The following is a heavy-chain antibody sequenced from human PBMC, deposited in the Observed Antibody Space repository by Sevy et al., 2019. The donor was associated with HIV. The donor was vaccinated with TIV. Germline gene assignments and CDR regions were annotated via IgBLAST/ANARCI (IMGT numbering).Heavy chain of an antibody. V-gene: IGHV3-23*01. CDR3: AKDHMAVAGSRGGHFQS. J-gene: IGHJ1*01. CDR2: VSGSGATT. Sequence: GGSLRLSCATSGFAFSRFAMTWVRQAPGKGLEWVAVVSGSGATTYYGQSAKGRFTISRDNSKNTMFLQLNHLRLEDSAVYDCAKDHMAVAGSRGGHFQSWGQGTLVTVSS. D-gene: IGHD6-19*01. CDR1: GFAFSRFA.